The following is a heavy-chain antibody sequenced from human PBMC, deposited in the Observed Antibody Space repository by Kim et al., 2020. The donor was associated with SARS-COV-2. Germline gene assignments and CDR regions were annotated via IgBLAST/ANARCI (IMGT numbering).Heavy chain of an antibody. CDR2: ITGSGTYT. D-gene: IGHD5-18*01. Sequence: GGSLRLSCAASGFTFSSFAMSWVRQAPGKGLEWVSTITGSGTYTYYADSVKGRFTISRDNSKNALYLQMNSLRAEDTAVYYCAKGGHTYGNYYYGMDVWGQGTTVTVSS. J-gene: IGHJ6*02. CDR1: GFTFSSFA. V-gene: IGHV3-23*01. CDR3: AKGGHTYGNYYYGMDV.